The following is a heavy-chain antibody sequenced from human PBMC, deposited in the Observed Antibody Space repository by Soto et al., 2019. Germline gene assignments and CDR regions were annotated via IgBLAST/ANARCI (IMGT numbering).Heavy chain of an antibody. CDR3: ARDAGSGSYYPFDY. Sequence: QVQLVQSGAEVKKPGASVKVSCRASGYTFINYAINWVRQAPGQGLEWMGWISAYNGNTIYAQKFQDRVTMTTDTSTSIAYRELSSLRSDDTAVYYCARDAGSGSYYPFDYWGQGTLVTVSS. J-gene: IGHJ4*02. V-gene: IGHV1-18*01. CDR2: ISAYNGNT. D-gene: IGHD3-10*01. CDR1: GYTFINYA.